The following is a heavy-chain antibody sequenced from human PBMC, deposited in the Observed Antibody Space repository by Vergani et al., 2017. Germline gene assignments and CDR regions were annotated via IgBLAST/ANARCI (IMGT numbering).Heavy chain of an antibody. V-gene: IGHV3-23*01. J-gene: IGHJ3*02. D-gene: IGHD3-22*01. CDR1: GFTFSSYA. CDR2: ISGSGGST. CDR3: AKEERHYDSSGYYYNPVNAFDI. Sequence: EVQLLESGGGLVQPGGSLRLSCAASGFTFSSYAMSWVRQAPGKGLEWVSAISGSGGSTYYADSVKGRFTISRDNSKNTLYLQMNSLRAEDTAVYYCAKEERHYDSSGYYYNPVNAFDIWGQGTMVTVSS.